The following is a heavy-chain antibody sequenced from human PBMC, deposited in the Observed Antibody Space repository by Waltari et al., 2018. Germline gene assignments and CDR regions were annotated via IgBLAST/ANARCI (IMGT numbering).Heavy chain of an antibody. CDR2: INSAGTGT. J-gene: IGHJ5*02. Sequence: EVQVVESGGGLVQPGGSLRLSCAASGFSFNTFWMHWVRQAPGKGLVWASRINSAGTGTKYADFVQGRFTISRDNGKNTLFLQMNSLKVDDTAVYYCVAEGSNSVHHWGHGTLVTVSS. CDR3: VAEGSNSVHH. CDR1: GFSFNTFW. V-gene: IGHV3-74*03. D-gene: IGHD1-26*01.